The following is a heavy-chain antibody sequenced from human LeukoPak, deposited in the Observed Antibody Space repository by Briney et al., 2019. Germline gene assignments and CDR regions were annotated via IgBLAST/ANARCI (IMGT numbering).Heavy chain of an antibody. V-gene: IGHV4-39*07. CDR1: GGSISSNNHY. CDR3: ARDQRYCSSTSCYSHWFDP. CDR2: IYFSGST. D-gene: IGHD2-2*01. J-gene: IGHJ5*02. Sequence: PSETLSLTCTVSGGSISSNNHYWGWIRQPPGKGLEWIGSIYFSGSTDYNPSLKSRVTISVDTSKNQFSLKLSSVTAADTAVYYCARDQRYCSSTSCYSHWFDPWGQGTLATVSS.